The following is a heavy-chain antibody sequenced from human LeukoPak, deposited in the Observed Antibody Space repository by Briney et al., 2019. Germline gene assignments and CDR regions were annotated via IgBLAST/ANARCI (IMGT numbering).Heavy chain of an antibody. CDR2: SRNKTNSYTT. CDR3: ASSPAGRYTFEY. J-gene: IGHJ4*02. D-gene: IGHD1-26*01. Sequence: GGSLRLSCAASGFTFSDRYMDWVRQAPGKGLEWVARSRNKTNSYTTEYAASVKGRFTVSRDDSNNSLYLQMNSRKTEDTAVYYCASSPAGRYTFEYWGQGTLVTVSS. CDR1: GFTFSDRY. V-gene: IGHV3-72*01.